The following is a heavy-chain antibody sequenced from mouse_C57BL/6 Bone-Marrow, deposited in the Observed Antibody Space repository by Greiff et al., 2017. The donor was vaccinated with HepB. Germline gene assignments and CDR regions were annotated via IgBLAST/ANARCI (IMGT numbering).Heavy chain of an antibody. V-gene: IGHV14-4*01. J-gene: IGHJ2*01. CDR2: IDPENGDT. Sequence: EVNVVESGAELVRPGASVKLSCTASGFNIKDDYMHWVKQRPEQGLEWIGWIDPENGDTEYASKFQGKATITADTSSNTAYLQLSSLTSEDTAVYYCTVRRLFDYWGQGTTLTVSS. CDR3: TVRRLFDY. CDR1: GFNIKDDY. D-gene: IGHD1-1*01.